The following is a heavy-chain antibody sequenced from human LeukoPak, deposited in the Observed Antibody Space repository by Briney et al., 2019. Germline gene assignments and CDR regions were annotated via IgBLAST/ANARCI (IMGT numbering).Heavy chain of an antibody. CDR3: ARATYYGSAFDY. D-gene: IGHD3-10*01. J-gene: IGHJ4*02. CDR2: INPNGGGT. CDR1: GYTFTGYY. Sequence: ASVKVSCKASGYTFTGYYMHWVRQAPGQGLEGMGWINPNGGGTKYEQKFQGRVNMTRDTSISTAYMELSSLRSDDTAVYYCARATYYGSAFDYWGQGTLVTVSS. V-gene: IGHV1-2*02.